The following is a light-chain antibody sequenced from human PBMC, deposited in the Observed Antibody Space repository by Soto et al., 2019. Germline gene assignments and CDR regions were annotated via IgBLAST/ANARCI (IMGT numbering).Light chain of an antibody. J-gene: IGKJ4*01. V-gene: IGKV1-33*01. Sequence: DIQLTQSPSAVSASVGGSVTITCRASHDIDHYLSWYQHKAGAAPKLLIYDGSELQAGVPSRVIGSGVTRHSTSPITSLQPEDICTFYCQQYDSVPELTFGGGTKVEI. CDR1: HDIDHY. CDR2: DGS. CDR3: QQYDSVPELT.